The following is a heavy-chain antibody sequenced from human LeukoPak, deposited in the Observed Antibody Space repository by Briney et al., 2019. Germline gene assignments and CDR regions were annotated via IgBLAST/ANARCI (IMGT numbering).Heavy chain of an antibody. CDR1: GGSISSSNW. CDR3: ANDEAPGYSSSWVKWFDP. V-gene: IGHV4-4*02. J-gene: IGHJ5*02. Sequence: SGTLSLTCAVSGGSISSSNWWSWVRQPPGKGLEWIGEIYHSGSTNYNPSLKSRVTISVDKSKNQFSLKLSSVTAADTAVYYCANDEAPGYSSSWVKWFDPWGQGTLVTVSS. CDR2: IYHSGST. D-gene: IGHD6-13*01.